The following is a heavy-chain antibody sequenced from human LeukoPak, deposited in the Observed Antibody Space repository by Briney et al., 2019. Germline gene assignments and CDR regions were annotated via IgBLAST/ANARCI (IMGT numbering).Heavy chain of an antibody. CDR1: GSTFSNYG. J-gene: IGHJ3*02. CDR3: AREAVSSGWFPTPTDAFDI. D-gene: IGHD6-19*01. CDR2: ISGSGIST. V-gene: IGHV3-23*01. Sequence: GGSLRLSCVASGSTFSNYGMSWVRQAPGKGLEWVSGISGSGISTYYADSVKGRFTISRDNSKNTLYLQMNSLRAEDTAVYYCAREAVSSGWFPTPTDAFDIWGQGTMVTVSS.